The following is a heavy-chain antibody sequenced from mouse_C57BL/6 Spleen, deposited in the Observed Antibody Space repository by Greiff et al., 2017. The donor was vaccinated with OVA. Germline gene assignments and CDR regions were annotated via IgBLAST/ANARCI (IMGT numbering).Heavy chain of an antibody. J-gene: IGHJ2*01. CDR2: ISDGGSYT. V-gene: IGHV5-4*01. D-gene: IGHD1-1*01. CDR1: GFTFSSYA. Sequence: EVHLVESGGGLVKPGGSLKLSCAASGFTFSSYAMSWVRQTPEKRLEWVATISDGGSYTYYPDNVKGRFTISRDNAKNNLYLQMSHLKSEDTAMYYCARELRESLDYWGQGTTLTVSS. CDR3: ARELRESLDY.